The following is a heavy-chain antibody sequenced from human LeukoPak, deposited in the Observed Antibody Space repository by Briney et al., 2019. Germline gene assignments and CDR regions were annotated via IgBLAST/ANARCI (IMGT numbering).Heavy chain of an antibody. J-gene: IGHJ4*02. CDR3: ASLGANCSGGSCYELFDY. CDR1: GGTFSSYA. Sequence: SVKVSCKASGGTFSSYAISWVRQAPGQGLEWMGGIIPIFGTANYAQKFQGRVTITADKSTSTAYMEPSSLRSEDTAVYYCASLGANCSGGSCYELFDYWGQGTLVTVSS. CDR2: IIPIFGTA. D-gene: IGHD2-15*01. V-gene: IGHV1-69*06.